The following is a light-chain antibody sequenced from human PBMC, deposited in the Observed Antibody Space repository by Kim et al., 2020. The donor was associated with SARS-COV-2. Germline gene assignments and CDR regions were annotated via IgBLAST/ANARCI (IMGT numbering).Light chain of an antibody. CDR1: QSVGSN. J-gene: IGKJ5*01. V-gene: IGKV3-15*01. CDR2: GAS. Sequence: SPGERATLSCRASQSVGSNLAWYQQNPGQTPRLLIYGASTRATGIPARFSGSGSGREFTLTISSLQSEDFAVYYCQQYDNWPITFGQGTRLEIK. CDR3: QQYDNWPIT.